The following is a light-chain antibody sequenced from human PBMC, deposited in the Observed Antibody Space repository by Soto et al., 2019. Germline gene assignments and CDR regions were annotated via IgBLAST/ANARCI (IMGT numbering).Light chain of an antibody. CDR1: QAIGGY. J-gene: IGKJ4*01. CDR3: QQIINYPRT. Sequence: DIQLTQSPSFLSASVGDRVTITCRASQAIGGYLAWYQQKPGKAPKLLMYAASTLQSGVPSRFSGSGSGTEFTLTINSLQPEDFATYYCQQIINYPRTFGGGTKVDIK. V-gene: IGKV1-9*01. CDR2: AAS.